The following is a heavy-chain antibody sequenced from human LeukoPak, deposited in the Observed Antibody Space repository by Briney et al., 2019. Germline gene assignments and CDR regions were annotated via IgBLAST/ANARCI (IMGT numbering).Heavy chain of an antibody. CDR2: ISAYNGNT. CDR1: GYTFTSYG. J-gene: IGHJ4*02. CDR3: ARVCRSSISCYGVDFDY. Sequence: ASVKVSCKASGYTFTSYGISWVRQAPGQGLEWMGWISAYNGNTNYAQKLQGRVTMTTDTSTSTAYMELRSLRSDDTAVYYCARVCRSSISCYGVDFDYWGQGTLVTVSS. D-gene: IGHD2-2*01. V-gene: IGHV1-18*04.